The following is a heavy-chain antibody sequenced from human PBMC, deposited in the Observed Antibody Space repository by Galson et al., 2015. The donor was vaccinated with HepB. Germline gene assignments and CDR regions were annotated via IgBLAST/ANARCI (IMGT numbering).Heavy chain of an antibody. V-gene: IGHV3-66*01. CDR3: AGARPYYYYGMDV. J-gene: IGHJ6*04. CDR2: IYSGGST. CDR1: GFTVSSNY. Sequence: SLRLSCAASGFTVSSNYMSWVRQAPGKGLEWVSVIYSGGSTYYADSVKGRFTISRDNSKNTLYLQMNSLRAEDTAVYYCAGARPYYYYGMDVWGKGTTVTVSS.